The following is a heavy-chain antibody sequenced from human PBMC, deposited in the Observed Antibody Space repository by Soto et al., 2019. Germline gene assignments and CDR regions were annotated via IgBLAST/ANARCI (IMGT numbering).Heavy chain of an antibody. CDR3: AKDRMYYYDSSGYYYQDY. CDR1: GFTCSSNY. CDR2: ISGSGGTT. V-gene: IGHV3-23*01. Sequence: SLRLFCLDSGFTCSSNYMSCVRQSPGNGLEWVSAISGSGGTTFHSDSVKGRFAVSRENSTNTLYLQMNSLRAEDTAVYYCAKDRMYYYDSSGYYYQDYWGQGTLVPVSS. J-gene: IGHJ4*02. D-gene: IGHD3-22*01.